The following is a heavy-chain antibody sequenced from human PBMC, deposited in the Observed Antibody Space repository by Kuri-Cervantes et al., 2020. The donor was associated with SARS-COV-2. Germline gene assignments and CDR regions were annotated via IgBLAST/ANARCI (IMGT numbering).Heavy chain of an antibody. D-gene: IGHD6-6*01. CDR2: ISSSSSYI. J-gene: IGHJ4*02. CDR3: ARDRGIAARRGVGFDY. V-gene: IGHV3-21*04. Sequence: LSLTCAASGFTFSSYSRNWVRQAPGKGLECVSSISSSSSYIYYAGSVKGRITISRDNAKNSLYLQMNSPRSEDTAVYYCARDRGIAARRGVGFDYWGQGTLVTVSS. CDR1: GFTFSSYS.